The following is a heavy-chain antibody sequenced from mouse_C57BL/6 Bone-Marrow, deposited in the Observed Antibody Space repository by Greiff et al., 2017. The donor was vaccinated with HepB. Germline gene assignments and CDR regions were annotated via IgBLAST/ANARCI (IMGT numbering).Heavy chain of an antibody. Sequence: QVQLQQSGAELVKPGASVKISCKASGYAFSSYWMNWVKQRPGKGLEWIGQIYPGDGDTNYNGKFKGKATLTADKSSSTAYMQLSSLTSEDSAVYFCARDYYGSSSSHWYFVVWGTGTTVTVSS. J-gene: IGHJ1*03. CDR3: ARDYYGSSSSHWYFVV. V-gene: IGHV1-80*01. D-gene: IGHD1-1*01. CDR1: GYAFSSYW. CDR2: IYPGDGDT.